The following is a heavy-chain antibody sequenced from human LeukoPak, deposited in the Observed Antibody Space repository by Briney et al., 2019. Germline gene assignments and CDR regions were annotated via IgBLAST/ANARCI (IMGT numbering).Heavy chain of an antibody. CDR3: ARVMLEGATGLDY. CDR2: ISSSSSYI. V-gene: IGHV3-21*01. D-gene: IGHD1-26*01. J-gene: IGHJ4*02. Sequence: GGSLRLSCAASGFTFSSYSMNWVRQAPGKGLEWVSSISSSSSYIYYADSVKGRFTISRDNAKNSLYLQMNSLRAEDTAVYYCARVMLEGATGLDYWGQGTLVTVSS. CDR1: GFTFSSYS.